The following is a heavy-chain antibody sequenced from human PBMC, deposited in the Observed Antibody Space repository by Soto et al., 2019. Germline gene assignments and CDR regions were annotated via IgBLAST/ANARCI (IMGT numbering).Heavy chain of an antibody. V-gene: IGHV3-23*01. CDR1: GFTFSSYA. CDR2: ISGSGGST. D-gene: IGHD5-12*01. J-gene: IGHJ4*02. CDR3: AKVGRWLQFVDY. Sequence: EVQLLESGGGLVQPGGSLRLSCAASGFTFSSYAMSWVRQAPGKGLEWVSAISGSGGSTYYADSVKGRFTISRDNSKNTLYLPMNSLRAEDTAVYYCAKVGRWLQFVDYWGQGTLVTVSS.